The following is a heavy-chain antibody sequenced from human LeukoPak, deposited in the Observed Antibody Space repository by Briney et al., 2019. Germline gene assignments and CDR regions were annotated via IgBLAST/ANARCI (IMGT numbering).Heavy chain of an antibody. CDR3: ARGRQDVTMIVVVMTAVSYYLDV. D-gene: IGHD3-22*01. V-gene: IGHV4-34*01. J-gene: IGHJ6*03. CDR1: GGSFSGYY. CDR2: MNPRGST. Sequence: SETLSLTCAVYGGSFSGYYWTWIRQTPEKGLEWIGEMNPRGSTNYNPSLKSRVIISVDTSKNQFSLELSSVTAADTAVYYCARGRQDVTMIVVVMTAVSYYLDVWGKGTTVTVS.